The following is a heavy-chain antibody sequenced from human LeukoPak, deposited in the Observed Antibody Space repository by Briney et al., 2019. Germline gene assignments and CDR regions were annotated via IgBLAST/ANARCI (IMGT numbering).Heavy chain of an antibody. Sequence: GGSLRLSCAASGFTVSSNYMSWVRQAPGKGLEWVSVIYSGGSTYYADSVKGRFTISRDNSKNTLYLQMNSLRAEDTAVYYCAGVSLGVTTFNGFADHWGQGTLVTVSS. J-gene: IGHJ4*02. V-gene: IGHV3-66*01. CDR3: AGVSLGVTTFNGFADH. CDR2: IYSGGST. CDR1: GFTVSSNY. D-gene: IGHD4-17*01.